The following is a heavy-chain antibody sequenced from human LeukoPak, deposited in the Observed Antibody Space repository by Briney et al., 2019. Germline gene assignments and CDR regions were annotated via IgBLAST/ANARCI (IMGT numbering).Heavy chain of an antibody. J-gene: IGHJ6*02. Sequence: PGGSLRLSCAASGFTFSSYAMSWVRQAPGKGLEWVSTISGSGGSTYYADSVKGRFTISRDNSKNTLYLQMNSLRAADTAVYYCAKEVGGYDSYYYGMDVWGQGTTITVSS. CDR2: ISGSGGST. CDR3: AKEVGGYDSYYYGMDV. D-gene: IGHD5-12*01. V-gene: IGHV3-23*01. CDR1: GFTFSSYA.